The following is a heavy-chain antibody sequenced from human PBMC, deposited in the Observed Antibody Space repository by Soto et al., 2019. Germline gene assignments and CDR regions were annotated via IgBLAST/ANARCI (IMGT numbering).Heavy chain of an antibody. J-gene: IGHJ6*02. CDR1: GGSISSSSYY. CDR3: ARHYYDSSGYLYYYYGMDV. V-gene: IGHV4-39*01. CDR2: IYYSGST. D-gene: IGHD3-22*01. Sequence: SETLSLTCTVSGGSISSSSYYWGWIRQPPGKGLEWIGSIYYSGSTYYNPSLKSRVTISVDTSKNQFSLKLSSVTAADTAVYYCARHYYDSSGYLYYYYGMDVWGQGTTVTVS.